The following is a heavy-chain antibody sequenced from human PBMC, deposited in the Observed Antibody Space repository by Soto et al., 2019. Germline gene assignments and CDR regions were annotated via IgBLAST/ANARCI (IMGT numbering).Heavy chain of an antibody. Sequence: EVQLVESGGDLVQPGGSLRVSCAASGFTFSRYWMYWVRQAPGKGLMWVSRSNSDGSTTSYADSVKGRFTISRDNAMNTLYLQMNSLRAEDTAVYYCARDLGIAAAGTGAFDYWGQGTLVTVPS. CDR3: ARDLGIAAAGTGAFDY. D-gene: IGHD6-13*01. CDR1: GFTFSRYW. J-gene: IGHJ4*02. V-gene: IGHV3-74*01. CDR2: SNSDGSTT.